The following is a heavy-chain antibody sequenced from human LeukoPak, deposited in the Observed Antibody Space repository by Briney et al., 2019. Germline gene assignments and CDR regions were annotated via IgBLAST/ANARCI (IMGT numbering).Heavy chain of an antibody. CDR2: IRSGTNNI. D-gene: IGHD6-13*01. CDR1: GFTFSSYS. CDR3: ARKDYTSSWYFLY. J-gene: IGHJ4*02. V-gene: IGHV3-21*01. Sequence: GGSLRLSCAASGFTFSSYSMTWVRQAPGKGLEWVSSIRSGTNNIYYADSVTGRFVISRDNAKNSLYLQMNSLRAEDTAVYYCARKDYTSSWYFLYWGQGTLVTVSS.